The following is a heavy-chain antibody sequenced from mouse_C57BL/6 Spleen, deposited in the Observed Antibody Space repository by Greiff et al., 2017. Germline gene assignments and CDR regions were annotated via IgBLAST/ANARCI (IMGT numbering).Heavy chain of an antibody. J-gene: IGHJ4*01. V-gene: IGHV1-59*01. Sequence: QVQLQQPGAELVRPGTSVKLSCKASGYTFTSYWLHWVKQRPGQGLEWIGVIDPSDSYTNYNQKFKGKATLTVDTSSSTAYMQLSSLTSEDSAVYYCAHLSNYVRAMDYWGQGTSVTVSS. CDR3: AHLSNYVRAMDY. CDR2: IDPSDSYT. CDR1: GYTFTSYW. D-gene: IGHD2-5*01.